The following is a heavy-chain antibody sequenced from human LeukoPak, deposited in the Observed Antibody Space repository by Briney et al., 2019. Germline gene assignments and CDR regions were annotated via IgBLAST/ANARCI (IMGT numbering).Heavy chain of an antibody. Sequence: GGSLRLSCAASGFTFSNAWMSWVRQAPGKGLEWVGRIKSKTDGGTTDYAAPVKGRFTISRDDSKNTLYLQMNSLKTEDTAVYYCTTDRSGRGDAFDIWGQGTMVTVSS. V-gene: IGHV3-15*01. CDR3: TTDRSGRGDAFDI. CDR2: IKSKTDGGTT. J-gene: IGHJ3*02. D-gene: IGHD6-25*01. CDR1: GFTFSNAW.